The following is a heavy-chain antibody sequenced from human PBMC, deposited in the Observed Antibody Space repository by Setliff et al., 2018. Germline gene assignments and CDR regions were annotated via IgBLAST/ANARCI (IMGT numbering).Heavy chain of an antibody. D-gene: IGHD3-3*01. CDR1: GFSISTSGMC. CDR2: IYYSGST. CDR3: ARDFSTPHFGVARGSYYYYYMDV. J-gene: IGHJ6*03. Sequence: SGPTLVNPTQTLTLTCTFSGFSISTSGMCVSWIRQSPGKGLEWIGYIYYSGSTNYNPSLKSRVTISVDTSKNQFSLKLSSVTAADTAVYYCARDFSTPHFGVARGSYYYYYMDVWGKGTTVTVSS. V-gene: IGHV4-61*08.